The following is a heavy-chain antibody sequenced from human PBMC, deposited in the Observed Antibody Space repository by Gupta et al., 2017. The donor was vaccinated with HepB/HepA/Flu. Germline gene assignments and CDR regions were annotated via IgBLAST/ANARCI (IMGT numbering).Heavy chain of an antibody. Sequence: EVQLVESGGGLVQPGGSLRLSCVASGFTFGNYWMRWVRQTPGKGLECVANIKQDGSEKYYVDSVKGRFTISRDNAENSLFLQMNSLRAEDTAVYYCARLYNNDWHLDYWGQGTLVTVSS. CDR3: ARLYNNDWHLDY. CDR1: GFTFGNYW. V-gene: IGHV3-7*01. J-gene: IGHJ4*02. D-gene: IGHD6-19*01. CDR2: IKQDGSEK.